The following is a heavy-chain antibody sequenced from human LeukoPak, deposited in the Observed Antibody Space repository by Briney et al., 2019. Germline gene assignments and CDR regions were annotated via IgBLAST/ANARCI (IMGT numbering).Heavy chain of an antibody. J-gene: IGHJ4*02. V-gene: IGHV4-38-2*02. Sequence: SETLSLTCTVSGYSISSGYYWGWIRQPPGKGLEWIGEINRSGSTNYNPSLKSRVTISVDTSKNQFSLKLSSVTAADTAVYYCARLGLRVRGPRDYWGQGTLVTVSS. D-gene: IGHD3-10*01. CDR1: GYSISSGYY. CDR2: INRSGST. CDR3: ARLGLRVRGPRDY.